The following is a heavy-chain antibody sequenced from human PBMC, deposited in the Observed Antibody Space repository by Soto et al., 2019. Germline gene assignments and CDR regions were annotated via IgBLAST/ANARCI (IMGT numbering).Heavy chain of an antibody. Sequence: ASVKVSCKASGYTFTSYGISWVRQAPGQGLEWMGWISAYNGNTNYAQKLQGRVTMTTDTSTSTAYMELRSLRSDDPAVYYCARDKKYSNSWEGRWYSYYGMDVWGQGTTVTVSS. CDR1: GYTFTSYG. V-gene: IGHV1-18*04. D-gene: IGHD6-13*01. CDR3: ARDKKYSNSWEGRWYSYYGMDV. J-gene: IGHJ6*02. CDR2: ISAYNGNT.